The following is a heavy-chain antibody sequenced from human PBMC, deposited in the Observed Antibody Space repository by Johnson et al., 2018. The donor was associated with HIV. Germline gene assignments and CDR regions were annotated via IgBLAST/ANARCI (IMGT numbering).Heavy chain of an antibody. CDR3: AKDFSAVRVGGHAFDI. CDR2: ISWDGGST. J-gene: IGHJ3*02. D-gene: IGHD3-16*01. Sequence: VQLVESGGVVVQPGGSLRLSCAASGFTFDDYTMHWVRQAPGKGLEWVSLISWDGGSTYSADSVKGRFTISRDNSNNTLYLQMNSLRTEDTALYYCAKDFSAVRVGGHAFDIWGQGTMVTVSS. V-gene: IGHV3-43*01. CDR1: GFTFDDYT.